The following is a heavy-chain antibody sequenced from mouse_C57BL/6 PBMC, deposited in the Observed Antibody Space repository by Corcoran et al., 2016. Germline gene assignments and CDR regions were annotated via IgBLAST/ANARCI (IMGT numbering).Heavy chain of an antibody. J-gene: IGHJ2*01. Sequence: EVQLQQSGPELVKPGASVKISCKASGYTFTDYYMNWVKQSHGKSLEWIGDINPNNGGTSYNQKFKGKATLTVDKSSSTAYMELRSLTSEDSAVYYCERIALLRLYFDYWGQGTTLTVSS. V-gene: IGHV1-26*01. CDR1: GYTFTDYY. D-gene: IGHD1-1*01. CDR3: ERIALLRLYFDY. CDR2: INPNNGGT.